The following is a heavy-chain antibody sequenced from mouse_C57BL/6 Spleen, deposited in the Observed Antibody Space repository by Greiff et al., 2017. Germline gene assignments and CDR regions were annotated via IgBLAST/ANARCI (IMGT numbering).Heavy chain of an antibody. CDR1: GYTFTSYW. CDR2: IHPNSGST. V-gene: IGHV1-64*01. CDR3: ARWDYYGSSPYYAMDY. Sequence: QVQLQQPGAELVKPGASVKLSCKASGYTFTSYWMHWVKQRPGQGLEWIGMIHPNSGSTNYNEKFKSKATLTVDKSSSTAYMQLSSLTSEDSAVYYCARWDYYGSSPYYAMDYWGQGTSVTVSS. D-gene: IGHD1-1*01. J-gene: IGHJ4*01.